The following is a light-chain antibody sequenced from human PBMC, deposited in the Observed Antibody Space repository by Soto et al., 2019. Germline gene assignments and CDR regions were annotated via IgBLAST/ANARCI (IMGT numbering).Light chain of an antibody. V-gene: IGLV1-44*01. CDR1: SSNIGSNT. J-gene: IGLJ2*01. CDR2: SNN. CDR3: AAWDDSLNVV. Sequence: QSALTQPPSASGTPGQRVTISCSGSSSNIGSNTVNWYQQLPGTAPKLLIYSNNQRPSGVPDRFSGSKSGTSASLAISGLQSEDEADYYGAAWDDSLNVVFGGGTKLTVL.